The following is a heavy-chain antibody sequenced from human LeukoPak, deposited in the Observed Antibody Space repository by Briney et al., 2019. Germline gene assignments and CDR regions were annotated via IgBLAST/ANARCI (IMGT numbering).Heavy chain of an antibody. Sequence: GGSLRLSCAASGFTFSSYWMSWVRQAPGKGLEWVANIKQDGSEKYYVDSVKGRFTIYRDNAKNSLYLQMNSLRTEDTAVYYCARGYGDPLDYYYYMDVWGNGTTVTVSS. CDR3: ARGYGDPLDYYYYMDV. CDR1: GFTFSSYW. D-gene: IGHD4-17*01. V-gene: IGHV3-7*01. J-gene: IGHJ6*03. CDR2: IKQDGSEK.